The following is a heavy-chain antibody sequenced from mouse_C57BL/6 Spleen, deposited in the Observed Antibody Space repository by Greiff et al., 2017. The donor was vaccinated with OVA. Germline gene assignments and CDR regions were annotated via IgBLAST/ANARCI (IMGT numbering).Heavy chain of an antibody. Sequence: VQLQQPGAELVKPGASVKLSCKASGYTFTSYWMQWVKQRPGQGLEWIGEIDPSDSYTNYNQKFKGKATLTVDTSSSTVYMQLSSLTSEDSAVYDCARPTVVATDYAMDYWGQGTSVTVAS. J-gene: IGHJ4*01. V-gene: IGHV1-50*01. CDR2: IDPSDSYT. CDR3: ARPTVVATDYAMDY. D-gene: IGHD1-1*01. CDR1: GYTFTSYW.